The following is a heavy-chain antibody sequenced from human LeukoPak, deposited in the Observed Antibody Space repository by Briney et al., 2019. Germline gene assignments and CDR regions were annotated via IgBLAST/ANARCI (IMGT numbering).Heavy chain of an antibody. CDR1: GYTFTGYS. V-gene: IGHV1-2*02. Sequence: ASVNLSCKASGYTFTGYSMHWVRQAPGQGLEWVGWINPNSGGTNYAQKFQGRVTMTRDTSISTAYMELSRLRSDDTAVYYCAREWIPVVPAGMGYYYGMDVWGQGTTVTVSS. D-gene: IGHD2-2*01. J-gene: IGHJ6*02. CDR2: INPNSGGT. CDR3: AREWIPVVPAGMGYYYGMDV.